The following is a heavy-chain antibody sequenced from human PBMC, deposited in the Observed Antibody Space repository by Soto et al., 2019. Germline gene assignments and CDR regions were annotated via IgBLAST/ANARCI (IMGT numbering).Heavy chain of an antibody. CDR2: IRSKANSYAT. V-gene: IGHV3-73*01. CDR3: MGAGFNY. D-gene: IGHD6-19*01. Sequence: EVQLLESGGGLVQPGGSLKLSCAASGFTFSGSAMHWVRQASGKGLEWVGRIRSKANSYATAYAASVKGSFTISRDDSKKTAYLQINSLKTEDTAVYYCMGAGFNYWGQGTLVTVSS. J-gene: IGHJ4*02. CDR1: GFTFSGSA.